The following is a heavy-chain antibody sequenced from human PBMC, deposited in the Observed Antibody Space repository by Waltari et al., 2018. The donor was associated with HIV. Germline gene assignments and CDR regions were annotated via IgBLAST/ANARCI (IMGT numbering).Heavy chain of an antibody. D-gene: IGHD2-8*01. CDR2: MNPKSGNT. V-gene: IGHV1-8*01. Sequence: QVQLVQSGAAVKNPGASVKVSCKASGYTFNNHDVNWVRQAPGQGLEWMGWMNPKSGNTVYGQKFQGRVMMTRDTSTNTAYMELRSLRYEDTAVYYCAKNYRYCGNGVCTDSFDYWGQGTLVTVSS. J-gene: IGHJ4*02. CDR1: GYTFNNHD. CDR3: AKNYRYCGNGVCTDSFDY.